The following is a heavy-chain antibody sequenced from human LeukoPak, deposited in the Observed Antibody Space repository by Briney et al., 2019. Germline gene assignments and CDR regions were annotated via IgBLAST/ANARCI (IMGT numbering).Heavy chain of an antibody. Sequence: SETLSLTCTVSGGSISSSSYYWGWIRQPPGKGLEWIGSIYYSGSTYYNPSLKSRVTISVDTSKNQFSLKLSSVTAADTAVYYCARGGGLAPNFTFDYWGQGTLVTVSS. CDR2: IYYSGST. CDR3: ARGGGLAPNFTFDY. J-gene: IGHJ4*02. V-gene: IGHV4-39*01. D-gene: IGHD3-16*01. CDR1: GGSISSSSYY.